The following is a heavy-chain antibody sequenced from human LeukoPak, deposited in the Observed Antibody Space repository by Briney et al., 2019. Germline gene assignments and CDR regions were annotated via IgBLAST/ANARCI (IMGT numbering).Heavy chain of an antibody. V-gene: IGHV4-38-2*01. CDR1: GYSISSGYY. CDR2: IYHSGST. D-gene: IGHD6-19*01. J-gene: IGHJ4*02. CDR3: ARVAVAGTAPYFDY. Sequence: SETLSLTCAVSGYSISSGYYWGWIRQPPGKGLEWIGSIYHSGSTYYNPSLKSRVTISVDTSKNQFSLKLSSVTAADTAVYYSARVAVAGTAPYFDYWGQGTLVTVSS.